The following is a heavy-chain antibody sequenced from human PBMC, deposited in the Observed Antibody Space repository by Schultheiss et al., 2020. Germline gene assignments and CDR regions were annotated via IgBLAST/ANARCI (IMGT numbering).Heavy chain of an antibody. D-gene: IGHD6-19*01. Sequence: AYVKVSCKASGYTFTSYGISWVRQAPGQGLEWMGWISAYNGNTNYAQKLQGRVTMTTDTSTSTAYMELRSLRSDDTAVYYCARDGDHLTGSGWYVRWGQGTLVTVSS. V-gene: IGHV1-18*04. CDR3: ARDGDHLTGSGWYVR. CDR1: GYTFTSYG. J-gene: IGHJ5*02. CDR2: ISAYNGNT.